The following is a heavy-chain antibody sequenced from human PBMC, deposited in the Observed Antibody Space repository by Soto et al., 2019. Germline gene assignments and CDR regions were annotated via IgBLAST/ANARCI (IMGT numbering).Heavy chain of an antibody. J-gene: IGHJ4*02. Sequence: ASVKVSCKASGYTFTSYGISWVRQAPGQGLEWMGWISAYNGNTNYAQKLQGRVTMTTDTSTSTAYMELRSLRSDDTAVYYGARYVSSGSYYDYWGQGTLVTVSS. D-gene: IGHD3-10*01. CDR2: ISAYNGNT. CDR1: GYTFTSYG. CDR3: ARYVSSGSYYDY. V-gene: IGHV1-18*01.